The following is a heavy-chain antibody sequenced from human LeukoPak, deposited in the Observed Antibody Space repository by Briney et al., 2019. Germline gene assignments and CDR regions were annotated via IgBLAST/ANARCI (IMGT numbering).Heavy chain of an antibody. CDR3: ARKKLNGVSYDY. Sequence: ASVKVSCKASGYTFTAYYMHWVRQAPGQGLEWMGWINPNSGGTKYAQKFQGRVTMTRDTSISTAYMELSRLSSADTAIYYCARKKLNGVSYDYWGQGTLVTVSS. J-gene: IGHJ4*02. CDR1: GYTFTAYY. D-gene: IGHD2-8*01. V-gene: IGHV1-2*02. CDR2: INPNSGGT.